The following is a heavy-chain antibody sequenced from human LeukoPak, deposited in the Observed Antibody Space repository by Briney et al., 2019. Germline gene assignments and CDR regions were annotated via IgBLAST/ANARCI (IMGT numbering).Heavy chain of an antibody. V-gene: IGHV3-23*01. Sequence: PGGSLRLSCSASGFTFSSYAMSWVPQAPGKGLEWVSAISGSGGSTYYADCVKRRFTISRDNSKNTLYLQMNSLRAEDTAVYYCAKDLLGARGDYWGQGTLVTVSS. CDR2: ISGSGGST. CDR1: GFTFSSYA. CDR3: AKDLLGARGDY. D-gene: IGHD1-26*01. J-gene: IGHJ4*02.